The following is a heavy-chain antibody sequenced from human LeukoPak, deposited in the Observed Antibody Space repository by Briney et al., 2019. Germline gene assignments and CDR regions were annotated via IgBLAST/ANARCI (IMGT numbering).Heavy chain of an antibody. D-gene: IGHD3-10*01. V-gene: IGHV4-34*01. CDR2: INHSGST. J-gene: IGHJ4*02. Sequence: SETLSLTCAVYGGSFSGYYWSWIRQPPGKGLEWIGEINHSGSTNYNPSLKSRVTISVDTSKNQFSLKLNSVTAADTAVYYCARDLNRAFDYWGQGTLVTVSS. CDR1: GGSFSGYY. CDR3: ARDLNRAFDY.